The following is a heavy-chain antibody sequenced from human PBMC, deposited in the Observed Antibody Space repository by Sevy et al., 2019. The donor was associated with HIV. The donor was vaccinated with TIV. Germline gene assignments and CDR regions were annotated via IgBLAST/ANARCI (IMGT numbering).Heavy chain of an antibody. CDR1: GYTLTELS. V-gene: IGHV1-24*01. CDR2: FDPEDGET. D-gene: IGHD6-13*01. J-gene: IGHJ4*02. CDR3: ATAAGTRKPESYYFDY. Sequence: ASVKVSCKVSGYTLTELSMHWVRQAPGKGLEWMGGFDPEDGETIYAQKFQGRVTMTEDTSTDTAYMELSSLRSEDTAVYYCATAAGTRKPESYYFDYWGQGTLVTVSS.